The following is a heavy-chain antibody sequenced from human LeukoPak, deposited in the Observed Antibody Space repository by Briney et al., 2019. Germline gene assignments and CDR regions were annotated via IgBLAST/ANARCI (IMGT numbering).Heavy chain of an antibody. CDR2: INAGNGNT. CDR1: GYTFTSYA. J-gene: IGHJ6*02. D-gene: IGHD2-15*01. V-gene: IGHV1-3*01. Sequence: ASVKVSCKASGYTFTSYAMHWVRQAPGQRLEWMGWINAGNGNTKYSQKFQGRVTITRDTSASTAYMELSSLRSEDTAVYYCARDGGYCSGGSCFYYYGMDVWGQGTTVTVSS. CDR3: ARDGGYCSGGSCFYYYGMDV.